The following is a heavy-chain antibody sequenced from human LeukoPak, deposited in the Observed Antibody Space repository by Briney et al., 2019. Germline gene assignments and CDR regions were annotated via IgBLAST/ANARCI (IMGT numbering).Heavy chain of an antibody. CDR2: IYYSGTT. V-gene: IGHV4-39*07. J-gene: IGHJ6*03. Sequence: SETLSLTCTVSGSSINSGDYYWVWIRQPPGKGLEWIGSIYYSGTTNYNPSLRSRVTISLDTSKNQFSLKLTSVTAADTAVYYCARVSWFPGTSYYYMDVWGKGTTVTVSS. CDR1: GSSINSGDYY. CDR3: ARVSWFPGTSYYYMDV. D-gene: IGHD1-1*01.